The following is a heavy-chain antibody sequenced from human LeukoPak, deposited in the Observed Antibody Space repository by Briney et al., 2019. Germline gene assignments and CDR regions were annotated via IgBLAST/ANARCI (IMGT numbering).Heavy chain of an antibody. Sequence: SETLSLTCTVSGGSISSYYWSWIRQPPGKGLEWIGYIYYSGSTTYNPSLRSRVTISVDTSKNQFSLKLSSVTAADTAVYYCARGFAYGDTGSFDYWGQGTLVTVSS. D-gene: IGHD4-17*01. CDR2: IYYSGST. CDR3: ARGFAYGDTGSFDY. J-gene: IGHJ4*02. V-gene: IGHV4-59*01. CDR1: GGSISSYY.